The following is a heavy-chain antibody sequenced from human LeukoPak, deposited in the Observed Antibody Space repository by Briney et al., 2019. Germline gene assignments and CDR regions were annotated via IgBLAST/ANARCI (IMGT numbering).Heavy chain of an antibody. CDR3: AREERSYGLLHYYGMDV. Sequence: PSQTLSLTCTVSGGSISSGGYYWSWIRQHPGKGLEWIGYIYYSGSTYYNPSLKSRVTISVDTSKNQFSLKLSSVTAADTAVYYCAREERSYGLLHYYGMDVWGQGTTVTVSS. D-gene: IGHD1-26*01. CDR1: GGSISSGGYY. V-gene: IGHV4-31*03. J-gene: IGHJ6*02. CDR2: IYYSGST.